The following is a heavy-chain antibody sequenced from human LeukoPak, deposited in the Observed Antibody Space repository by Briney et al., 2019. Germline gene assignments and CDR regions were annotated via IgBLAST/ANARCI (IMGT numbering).Heavy chain of an antibody. CDR3: ARHPESGNFDY. Sequence: GGSLRLSCAASGFTFSSYAMHWVRQAPGKGLEWVAVISYDGSNKYYADSVKGRFTISRDNSKNTLYLQMNSLRAEDTAVYYCARHPESGNFDYWGRGTLVTVSS. D-gene: IGHD1-14*01. CDR2: ISYDGSNK. V-gene: IGHV3-30*04. J-gene: IGHJ4*02. CDR1: GFTFSSYA.